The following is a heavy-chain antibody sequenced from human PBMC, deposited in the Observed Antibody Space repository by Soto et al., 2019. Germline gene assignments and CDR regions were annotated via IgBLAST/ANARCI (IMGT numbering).Heavy chain of an antibody. CDR3: AKAGGPNCNYYGVEV. CDR1: GFTFSSYG. V-gene: IGHV3-30*18. D-gene: IGHD7-27*01. J-gene: IGHJ6*02. CDR2: ISYDGSEK. Sequence: GGSLRLSCAVSGFTFSSYGMHWVRQAPVKGLEWVAFISYDGSEKYYADSVKGRFTISRDNSKNTLYLQMNSLRAEDTAVFYCAKAGGPNCNYYGVEVWGQGTTVTVSS.